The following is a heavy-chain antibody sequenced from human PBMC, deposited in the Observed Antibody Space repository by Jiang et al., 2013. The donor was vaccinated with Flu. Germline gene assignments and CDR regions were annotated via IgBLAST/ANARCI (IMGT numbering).Heavy chain of an antibody. CDR2: ISYTGST. CDR1: GGSISSSAYY. D-gene: IGHD4-23*01. V-gene: IGHV4-31*03. CDR3: ARDVGGYYFDY. J-gene: IGHJ4*02. Sequence: SGPGLVKPSQTLSLTCTVSGGSISSSAYYWSWIRQHPGKGLEWVGYISYTGSTYYNPSLKSRLSILVNTSKNQFSLKLTSVTAADMAVYYCARDVGGYYFDYWGRGTL.